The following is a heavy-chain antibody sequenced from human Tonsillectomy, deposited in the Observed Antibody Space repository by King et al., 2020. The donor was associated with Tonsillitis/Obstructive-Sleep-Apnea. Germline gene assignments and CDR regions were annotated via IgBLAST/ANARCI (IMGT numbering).Heavy chain of an antibody. CDR3: ARAPQFLVGVEYYFDY. J-gene: IGHJ4*02. CDR1: GFTFSSYA. D-gene: IGHD3-3*01. CDR2: ISYVGNLE. V-gene: IGHV3-30*04. Sequence: QVQLVESGGGVVQPGRSLRLSCAASGFTFSSYAIHWVRQAPGKGLEWVTVISYVGNLEYYTDSVKGRFTISRDNSKNTLYLQMNSLRPEDTAVYYCARAPQFLVGVEYYFDYWGQGTLVTVSS.